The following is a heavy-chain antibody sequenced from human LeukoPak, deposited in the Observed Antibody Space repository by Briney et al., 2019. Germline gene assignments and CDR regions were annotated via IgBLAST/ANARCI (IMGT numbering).Heavy chain of an antibody. CDR1: GYTFTGYY. CDR3: ASGYSSSWYGYPPFDY. D-gene: IGHD6-13*01. CDR2: INPNSGGT. Sequence: GASVKVSCKASGYTFTGYYMHWVRQAPGQGLEGMGWINPNSGGTNYAQKFQGRVTITRDTSITTAYMALSRLRSDDTAVYYCASGYSSSWYGYPPFDYWGQGTLVTVSS. V-gene: IGHV1-2*02. J-gene: IGHJ4*02.